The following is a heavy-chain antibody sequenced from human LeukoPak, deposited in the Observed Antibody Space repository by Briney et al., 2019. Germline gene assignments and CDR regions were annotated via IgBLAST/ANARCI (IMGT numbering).Heavy chain of an antibody. Sequence: GGSLRLSCAASGFTFSSYWMSWVRQAPGKGLEWVANIKQDGSEKYYVDSVKGRFTISRDNAKNSLYLQMNSLGAEDTAVYYCARQDPIDYYYGMDVWGQGTTVTVSS. J-gene: IGHJ6*02. V-gene: IGHV3-7*01. CDR3: ARQDPIDYYYGMDV. CDR2: IKQDGSEK. CDR1: GFTFSSYW.